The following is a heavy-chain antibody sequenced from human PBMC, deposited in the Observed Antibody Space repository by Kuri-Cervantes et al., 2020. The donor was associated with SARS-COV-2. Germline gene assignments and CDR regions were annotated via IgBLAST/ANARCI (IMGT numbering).Heavy chain of an antibody. CDR1: GFTFSSYS. CDR3: ARTYCSGGSCYYDRGMDV. V-gene: IGHV3-21*01. D-gene: IGHD2-15*01. CDR2: ISSSSSYI. J-gene: IGHJ6*02. Sequence: GESLKISCAASGFTFSSYSMNWVRQAPGKGLEWVSSISSSSSYIYYADSVKGRFTISRDNAKNSLYLQMNSLRAEDTAVYYCARTYCSGGSCYYDRGMDVWGQGTTVTVSS.